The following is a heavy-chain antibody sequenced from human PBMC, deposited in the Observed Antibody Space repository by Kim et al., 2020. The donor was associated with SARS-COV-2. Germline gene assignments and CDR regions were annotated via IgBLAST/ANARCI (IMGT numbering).Heavy chain of an antibody. J-gene: IGHJ6*02. CDR2: ISYDGSNK. V-gene: IGHV3-30*18. Sequence: GGSLRLSCAASGFTFSSYGMHWVRQAPGKGLEWVAVISYDGSNKYYADSVKGRFTISRDNSKNTLYLQMNSLRAEDTAVYYCAKDFGGNHPWAVWKSGASGYGGMDVWGQGTTVTVSS. CDR1: GFTFSSYG. CDR3: AKDFGGNHPWAVWKSGASGYGGMDV. D-gene: IGHD1-26*01.